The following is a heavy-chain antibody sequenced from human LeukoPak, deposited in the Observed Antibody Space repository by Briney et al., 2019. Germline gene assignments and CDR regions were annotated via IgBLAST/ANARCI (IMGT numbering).Heavy chain of an antibody. Sequence: GGSLRLSCAASGFIFSSYSMNWVRQAPGKGLEWVSYISSSSSTIYYADSVKGRFTISRDNAKNSLYLQMNSLRAEDTAVYYCARDPPAYCGGDCAAGMDVWGKGTTVSVSS. CDR1: GFIFSSYS. J-gene: IGHJ6*04. D-gene: IGHD2-21*01. CDR3: ARDPPAYCGGDCAAGMDV. CDR2: ISSSSSTI. V-gene: IGHV3-48*01.